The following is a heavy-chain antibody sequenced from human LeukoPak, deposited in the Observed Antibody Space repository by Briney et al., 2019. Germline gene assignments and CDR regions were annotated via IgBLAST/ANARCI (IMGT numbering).Heavy chain of an antibody. CDR1: GFTVSSNY. CDR2: IYSGGST. CDR3: AKSRDLEQLVHWFDP. D-gene: IGHD6-6*01. V-gene: IGHV3-66*01. J-gene: IGHJ5*02. Sequence: GGSLRLSCAASGFTVSSNYMSWVRQAPGKGLEWVSVIYSGGSTYYADSVKGRFTISRDNSKNTLYLQMNSLRAEDTAVYYCAKSRDLEQLVHWFDPRGQGTLVTVSS.